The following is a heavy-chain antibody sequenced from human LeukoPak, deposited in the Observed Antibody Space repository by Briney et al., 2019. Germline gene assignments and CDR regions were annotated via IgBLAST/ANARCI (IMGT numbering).Heavy chain of an antibody. V-gene: IGHV3-23*01. J-gene: IGHJ4*02. CDR3: AKDRGGSGSYSGVYYFDY. Sequence: GGSLRLSCAASGFTFSSYAMSWVRQAPGKGLEWVSVISGSGGSTYYADSVKGRFTISRDNSKNTLYLQMNSLRAEDTAVYYCAKDRGGSGSYSGVYYFDYWGQGTLVTVSS. CDR2: ISGSGGST. D-gene: IGHD1-26*01. CDR1: GFTFSSYA.